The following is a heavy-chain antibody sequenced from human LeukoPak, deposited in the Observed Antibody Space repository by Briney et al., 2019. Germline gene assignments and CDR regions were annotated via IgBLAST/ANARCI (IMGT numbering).Heavy chain of an antibody. D-gene: IGHD4-17*01. CDR3: AGLMTTVYYFDY. J-gene: IGHJ4*02. Sequence: QPGGSLRLSCAASGFTFSSHSMNWVRQAPGKGLEWISYISSSSSTIYYADSVKGRFTISRDNAKNSLYLQMSSLRDEDTAVYYCAGLMTTVYYFDYWGQGTLVTVSS. V-gene: IGHV3-48*02. CDR1: GFTFSSHS. CDR2: ISSSSSTI.